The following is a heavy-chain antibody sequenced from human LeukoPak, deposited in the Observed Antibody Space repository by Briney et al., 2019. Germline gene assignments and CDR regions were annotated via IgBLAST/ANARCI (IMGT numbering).Heavy chain of an antibody. V-gene: IGHV4-39*01. Sequence: SETLSLTCTVSGDSISRSRYFWGWIRQPPGRGLEWIGTIHYSGSTYYSPSLKSRVTMSVDTSKNQFSLKLSFVTAADTAVYYCARPSIAARPHDAFDIWGQGTMVTVSS. CDR2: IHYSGST. CDR1: GDSISRSRYF. J-gene: IGHJ3*02. D-gene: IGHD6-6*01. CDR3: ARPSIAARPHDAFDI.